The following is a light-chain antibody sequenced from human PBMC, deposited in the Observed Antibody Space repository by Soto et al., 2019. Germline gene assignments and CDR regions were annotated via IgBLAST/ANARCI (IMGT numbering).Light chain of an antibody. CDR1: SSDVGGYNY. Sequence: QSALTQPASVSGSPGQSITISCTGTSSDVGGYNYVSWYQQHPGKAPKLLIYDVSTRPSGVSNRFSGSKSGNTASLTISGLQAEDEADYYCSSYTGSGTLSVFGTGTKLTVL. CDR2: DVS. CDR3: SSYTGSGTLSV. V-gene: IGLV2-14*01. J-gene: IGLJ1*01.